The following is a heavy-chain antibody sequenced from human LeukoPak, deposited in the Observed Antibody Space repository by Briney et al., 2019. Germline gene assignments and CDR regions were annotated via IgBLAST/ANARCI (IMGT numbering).Heavy chain of an antibody. V-gene: IGHV4-39*07. CDR3: ARDPGAIAVAGIGYFDL. D-gene: IGHD6-19*01. CDR1: GGSISSSSYY. CDR2: SYYSGST. Sequence: KASETLSLTCTVSGGSISSSSYYWGWIRQPPGKGLEWIGSSYYSGSTFYNPSLKSRVTISLDASKNQFSLRLTSVTAADTAVYYCARDPGAIAVAGIGYFDLWGRGTLVTVSS. J-gene: IGHJ2*01.